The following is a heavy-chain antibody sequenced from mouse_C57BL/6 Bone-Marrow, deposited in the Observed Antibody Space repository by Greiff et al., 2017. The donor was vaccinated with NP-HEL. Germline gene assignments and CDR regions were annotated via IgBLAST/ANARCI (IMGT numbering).Heavy chain of an antibody. CDR3: ARDPFDV. CDR2: SRNKANDYTT. J-gene: IGHJ1*03. Sequence: EVNVVESGGGLVQSGRSLRLSCATSGFTFSDFYMEWVRQAPGKGLEWIAASRNKANDYTTEYSASVKGRFIVSRDTSQSILYLQMNALRAEDTAIYYCARDPFDVWGTGTTVTVSS. CDR1: GFTFSDFY. V-gene: IGHV7-1*01.